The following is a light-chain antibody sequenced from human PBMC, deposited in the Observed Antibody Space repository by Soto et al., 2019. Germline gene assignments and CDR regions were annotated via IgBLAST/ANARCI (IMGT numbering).Light chain of an antibody. Sequence: QSVLTQPPSGSAAPGQKVTISCSGSSSNIGNNYVSWYQQLPGTAPELLIYENNKRPSGIPDRFSGSKSGTSATLGITGLQTGDEADYYCGTWDSSLSAYVFGTGTKVTVL. CDR2: ENN. J-gene: IGLJ1*01. CDR3: GTWDSSLSAYV. V-gene: IGLV1-51*02. CDR1: SSNIGNNY.